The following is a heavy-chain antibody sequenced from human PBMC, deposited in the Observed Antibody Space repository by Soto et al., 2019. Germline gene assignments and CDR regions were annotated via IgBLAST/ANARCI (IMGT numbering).Heavy chain of an antibody. CDR3: AKGAAAGTRVNFDY. V-gene: IGHV3-43*01. D-gene: IGHD6-13*01. J-gene: IGHJ4*02. CDR2: LSWDGGST. Sequence: EVQLVESGGVVVQPGGSLRLSCAASGFTFDDYTMHWVRQAPGKGLEWVSLLSWDGGSTYYADSVKGRFTISRDNSKNALYLQMHSLRTEDTALYYCAKGAAAGTRVNFDYWGQGTLVTVSS. CDR1: GFTFDDYT.